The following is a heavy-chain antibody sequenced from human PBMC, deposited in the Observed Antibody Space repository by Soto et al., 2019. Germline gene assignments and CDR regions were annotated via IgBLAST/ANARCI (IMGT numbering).Heavy chain of an antibody. V-gene: IGHV3-33*01. Sequence: QVQLVESGGGVVQPGRSLRLSCTPSGYFFSTYGMHWVRQAPGKGLEWVAVIFFDGSKKYYADSVKGRFTISRDNSNNMLYLQMNSLRADDTAVYYCARGDYGGNSVEIDYWGQGTLVTVSS. CDR2: IFFDGSKK. J-gene: IGHJ4*02. CDR1: GYFFSTYG. D-gene: IGHD2-21*02. CDR3: ARGDYGGNSVEIDY.